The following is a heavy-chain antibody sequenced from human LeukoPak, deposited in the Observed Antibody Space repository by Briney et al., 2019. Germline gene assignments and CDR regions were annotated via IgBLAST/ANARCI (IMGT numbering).Heavy chain of an antibody. J-gene: IGHJ3*02. V-gene: IGHV1-69*06. CDR3: ARTPEIEYDILTGNTGDVAFDM. D-gene: IGHD3-9*01. CDR1: GATFSSYA. Sequence: ASVKVSCEASGATFSSYAISWVRQAPGQGLEWMGGIIPIFGTANYAQKFQGRVTITADKSTSTAYMELSSLRSEDTAVYYCARTPEIEYDILTGNTGDVAFDMWGQGTMVTVSS. CDR2: IIPIFGTA.